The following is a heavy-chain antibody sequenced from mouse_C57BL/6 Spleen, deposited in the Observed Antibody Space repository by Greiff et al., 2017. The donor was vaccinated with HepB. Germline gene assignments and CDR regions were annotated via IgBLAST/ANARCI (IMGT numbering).Heavy chain of an antibody. CDR2: ISSGGSYT. D-gene: IGHD1-1*01. Sequence: EVKVVESGGDLVKPGGSLKLSCAASGFTFSSYGMSWVRQTPDKRLEWVATISSGGSYTYYPDSVKGRFTISRDKAKNTLYLQMSSLKSEDTAMYYCARRGQNYYGSSYEVDYWGQGTTLTVSS. J-gene: IGHJ2*01. CDR1: GFTFSSYG. V-gene: IGHV5-6*02. CDR3: ARRGQNYYGSSYEVDY.